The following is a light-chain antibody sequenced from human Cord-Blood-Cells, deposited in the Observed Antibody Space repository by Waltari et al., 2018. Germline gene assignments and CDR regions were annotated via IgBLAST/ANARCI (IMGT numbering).Light chain of an antibody. V-gene: IGKV3-11*01. CDR2: GAS. CDR1: QGFSSY. J-gene: IGKJ3*01. Sequence: EIMLTQSPATLSLSQGERATLSCRASQGFSSYLACDQQKTGQAPRLLIYGASNRATGIPARFSGSGSGTYFTLTISSLEPEDFAVYYCQQRSNCPIFTFGPGTKVDIK. CDR3: QQRSNCPIFT.